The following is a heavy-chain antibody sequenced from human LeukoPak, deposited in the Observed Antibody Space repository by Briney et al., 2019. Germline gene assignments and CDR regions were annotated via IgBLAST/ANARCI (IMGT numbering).Heavy chain of an antibody. CDR3: AKESPRVLLWFGELFYY. Sequence: GGSLRLSCAASGFTFSSYSMNWVRQAPGKGLEWVSSISSSSSYIYYADSVKGRFTISRDNSRNTLYLQMNSLRAEDTAVYYCAKESPRVLLWFGELFYYWGQGTLVTVSS. J-gene: IGHJ4*02. CDR1: GFTFSSYS. V-gene: IGHV3-21*04. D-gene: IGHD3-10*01. CDR2: ISSSSSYI.